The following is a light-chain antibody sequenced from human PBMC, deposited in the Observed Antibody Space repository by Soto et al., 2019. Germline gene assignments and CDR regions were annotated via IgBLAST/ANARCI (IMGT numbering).Light chain of an antibody. CDR3: MQGTHWPLT. CDR2: QVS. CDR1: QSLVYSDGNTS. J-gene: IGKJ4*01. V-gene: IGKV2-30*01. Sequence: DVVVTQSPLSLPVTFGQPASISCRSSQSLVYSDGNTSLNWFQQRPGQSPRRLIYQVSNRDSGVPDRFSGSGSGSEFTLKISRVEAEDVRVYYCMQGTHWPLTFGGGTKVEIK.